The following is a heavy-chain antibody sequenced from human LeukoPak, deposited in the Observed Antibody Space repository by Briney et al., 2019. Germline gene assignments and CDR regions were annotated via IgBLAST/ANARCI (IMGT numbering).Heavy chain of an antibody. CDR2: IKQDGSEK. V-gene: IGHV3-7*01. CDR1: GFTISSYW. J-gene: IGHJ4*02. CDR3: AAGRGWWIDY. Sequence: PGGSLRLSCAASGFTISSYWMNWVRQAPGKGLEWVANIKQDGSEKKYVDSVKGRFTISRDNAKNSLYLQMNNLRVEDTAVYYCAAGRGWWIDYWGQGTLVTASS. D-gene: IGHD2-15*01.